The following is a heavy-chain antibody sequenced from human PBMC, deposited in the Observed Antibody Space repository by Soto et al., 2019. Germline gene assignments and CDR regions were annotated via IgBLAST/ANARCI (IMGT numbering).Heavy chain of an antibody. CDR1: GESVSSNSAA. Sequence: PSQTLSLTCAISGESVSSNSAAWNWIRQSPSRGLEWLGRTYYRSKWYNDYAVSVKSRITINPDTSKNQFSLQLNSVTPEDTAVYYCARGLNCSSTSCFYYYYGMDVWGQGTTVTVSS. CDR2: TYYRSKWYN. V-gene: IGHV6-1*01. D-gene: IGHD2-2*01. CDR3: ARGLNCSSTSCFYYYYGMDV. J-gene: IGHJ6*02.